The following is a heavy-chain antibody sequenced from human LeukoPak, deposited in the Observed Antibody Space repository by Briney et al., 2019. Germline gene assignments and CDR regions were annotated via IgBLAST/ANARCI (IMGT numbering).Heavy chain of an antibody. D-gene: IGHD5-18*01. CDR2: IYTSGST. CDR1: GGSITSGSYY. Sequence: SETLSLTCTVSGGSITSGSYYWSWIRQPAGKGLEWFGRIYTSGSTNYNPSLKSRVTISVDTSKNQFSLKLSSVTAADTAVYYCARDTAMVSFYYYYYMDVWGKGTTVTVSS. V-gene: IGHV4-61*02. J-gene: IGHJ6*03. CDR3: ARDTAMVSFYYYYYMDV.